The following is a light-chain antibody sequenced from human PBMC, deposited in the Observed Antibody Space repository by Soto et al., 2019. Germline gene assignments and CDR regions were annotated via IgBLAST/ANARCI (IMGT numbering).Light chain of an antibody. CDR1: QSISNY. J-gene: IGKJ4*01. CDR2: DAS. CDR3: QQSSNWPPLT. Sequence: EIVLTQSPATLSLSPGERATLSCRASQSISNYLVWYQQKPGQAPRLLIYDASNRATGIPARFSGSGSGTDFSLTISSLEPEDFAFYYCQQSSNWPPLTFGGGTKVEIK. V-gene: IGKV3-11*01.